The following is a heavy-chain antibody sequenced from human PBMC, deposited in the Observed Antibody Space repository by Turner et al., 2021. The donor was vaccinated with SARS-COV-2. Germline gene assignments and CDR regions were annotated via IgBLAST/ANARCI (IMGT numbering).Heavy chain of an antibody. CDR3: AKSYSGSYWDRNDY. V-gene: IGHV3-30*18. D-gene: IGHD1-26*01. CDR2: ISYDGSNK. J-gene: IGHJ4*02. Sequence: QVQLVESGGGGVQPGGSLRLSCAASGFTFSIYGMHWVRQAPGKGLEGVAVISYDGSNKYYADSVKGRFTISRDNSKNTLYLKMNSLRAEDTAVYYCAKSYSGSYWDRNDYWGQGTLVTVSS. CDR1: GFTFSIYG.